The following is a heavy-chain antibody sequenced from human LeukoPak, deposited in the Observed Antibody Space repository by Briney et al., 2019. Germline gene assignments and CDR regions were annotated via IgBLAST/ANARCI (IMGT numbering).Heavy chain of an antibody. V-gene: IGHV1-2*02. CDR2: INPNSGGT. CDR1: GYTFTGYY. CDR3: ASHGYYYGSGNYYMDV. Sequence: GASVKVSCKASGYTFTGYYMHWVRQAPGQGLEWMGWINPNSGGTNYAQKFQGRVTMTRDTSISTAYMELSRLRSDDTAVYYCASHGYYYGSGNYYMDVWGKGTTVTVSS. J-gene: IGHJ6*03. D-gene: IGHD3-10*01.